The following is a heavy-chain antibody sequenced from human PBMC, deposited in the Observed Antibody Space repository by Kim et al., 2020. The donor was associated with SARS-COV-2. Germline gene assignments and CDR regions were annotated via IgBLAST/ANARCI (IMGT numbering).Heavy chain of an antibody. D-gene: IGHD3-10*01. CDR1: GYTFTSYG. V-gene: IGHV1-18*01. CDR2: ISAYNGNT. J-gene: IGHJ4*02. Sequence: ASVKVSCKASGYTFTSYGISWVRQAPGQGLEWMGWISAYNGNTNYAQKLQGRVTMTTDTSTSTAYMELRSLRSDDTAVYYCARERKLLWFGDLFRGPSGLPNEMASDYWGQGTLVTVSS. CDR3: ARERKLLWFGDLFRGPSGLPNEMASDY.